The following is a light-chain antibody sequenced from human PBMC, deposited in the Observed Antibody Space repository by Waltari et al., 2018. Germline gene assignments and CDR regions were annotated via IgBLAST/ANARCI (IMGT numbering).Light chain of an antibody. J-gene: IGKJ4*01. CDR1: KTFSRIS. CDR3: QQYDGIVVT. V-gene: IGKV3-20*01. Sequence: IVLTQSQGTLSLSPGERATLSCRASKTFSRISFTWYQQKPGQAPRLLIYGTSNRAIGIPDRFSGSGSGTDFTLTISRLEPEDFAVYYCQQYDGIVVTFGGGTKVEI. CDR2: GTS.